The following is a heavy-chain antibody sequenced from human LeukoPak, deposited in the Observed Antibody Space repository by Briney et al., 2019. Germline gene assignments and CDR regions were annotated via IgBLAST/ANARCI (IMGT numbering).Heavy chain of an antibody. CDR3: AKDDAWLRFGE. CDR1: GFPFRSNT. D-gene: IGHD3-10*01. Sequence: GGPLSPSCTASGFPFRSNTRNWVRQAPGKGLEWVSGISPSGDITYYADSVKGRFTISRDNSKNTLYLEVISLTAEDTAVYYCAKDDAWLRFGEWSQGTLVTVSS. CDR2: ISPSGDIT. J-gene: IGHJ4*02. V-gene: IGHV3-23*01.